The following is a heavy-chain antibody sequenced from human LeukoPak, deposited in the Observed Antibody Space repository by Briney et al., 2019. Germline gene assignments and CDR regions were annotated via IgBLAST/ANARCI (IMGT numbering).Heavy chain of an antibody. D-gene: IGHD3-10*01. J-gene: IGHJ4*02. Sequence: PSETLSLTCTVSGGSIGSYYWSWIRQPAGKGLEWIGRIHTSGSTNYNPSLKSRVTMSVDTSKNQFSLKLSSVTAADTAVYYCARDTYNYGSSAYYFDYWGQGTLVTVSS. V-gene: IGHV4-4*07. CDR3: ARDTYNYGSSAYYFDY. CDR1: GGSIGSYY. CDR2: IHTSGST.